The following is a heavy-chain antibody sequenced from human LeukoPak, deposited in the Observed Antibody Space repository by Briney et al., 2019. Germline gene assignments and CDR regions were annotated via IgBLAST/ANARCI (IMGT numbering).Heavy chain of an antibody. CDR1: GGSISSYY. CDR2: IYYSGST. D-gene: IGHD5-12*01. Sequence: PSETLSLTCTVSGGSISSYYWSWIRQPPGKGLEWIGYIYYSGSTNYNPSLNSRVTISVDTSKNQFSLKLSSVTAADTAVYYCARLPSRGRFDPWGQGTLVTVSS. CDR3: ARLPSRGRFDP. V-gene: IGHV4-59*01. J-gene: IGHJ5*02.